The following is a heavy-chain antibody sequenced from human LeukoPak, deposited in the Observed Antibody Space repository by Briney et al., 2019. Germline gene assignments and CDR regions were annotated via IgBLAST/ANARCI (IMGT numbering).Heavy chain of an antibody. Sequence: PSETLSHTCTVSGGSISNYYWSWIRQPPGKGLEWIGYIFYTGSINYNPSLRGRVTISVDTSKSQFSLRLSSVTAADTAVYYCARSYSASYDSPAGWFDPWGQGTLVTVSS. D-gene: IGHD3-22*01. CDR1: GGSISNYY. CDR2: IFYTGSI. V-gene: IGHV4-59*08. J-gene: IGHJ5*02. CDR3: ARSYSASYDSPAGWFDP.